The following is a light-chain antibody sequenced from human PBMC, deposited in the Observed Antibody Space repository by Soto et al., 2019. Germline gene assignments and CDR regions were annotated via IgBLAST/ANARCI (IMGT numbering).Light chain of an antibody. CDR3: QQYGSSPTYT. V-gene: IGKV3-20*01. J-gene: IGKJ2*01. Sequence: EIVLTQTPGTLSLSPGERATLSCRASQSVSSNYLAWYQQKPGQAPRILIYGASSRATGIPDRFSGSGSGTDFTLTISRLEPEDFAVYYCQQYGSSPTYTFGQGTKLEIK. CDR2: GAS. CDR1: QSVSSNY.